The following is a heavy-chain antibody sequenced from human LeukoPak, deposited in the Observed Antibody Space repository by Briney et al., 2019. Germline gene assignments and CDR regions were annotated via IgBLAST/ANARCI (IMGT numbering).Heavy chain of an antibody. CDR1: GFTFRSYG. J-gene: IGHJ4*02. D-gene: IGHD5-18*01. Sequence: PGGSLRLSCAASGFTFRSYGMHWVRQAPGKGLEWVAFIRYDGSNKYYADSVKGRFTISRDNSKNTLYLQMNSLRAEDTAVYYCAKERDTAMVTIDYWGQGTLVTVSS. V-gene: IGHV3-30*02. CDR2: IRYDGSNK. CDR3: AKERDTAMVTIDY.